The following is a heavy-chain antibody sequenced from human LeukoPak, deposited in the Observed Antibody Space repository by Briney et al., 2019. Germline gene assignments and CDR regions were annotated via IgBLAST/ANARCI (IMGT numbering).Heavy chain of an antibody. V-gene: IGHV4-4*07. J-gene: IGHJ6*03. CDR2: IYTSGST. CDR3: ARDYEYCSSTSCHYYYYYYMDV. CDR1: GGSISSYY. D-gene: IGHD2-2*01. Sequence: PSETLSLTCTVSGGSISSYYWSWIRQPAGKGLEWIGRIYTSGSTNYNPSLKSRVTMSVDTSKNQFSLKLSSVTAADTAVYYCARDYEYCSSTSCHYYYYYYMDVWGKGTTVTVSS.